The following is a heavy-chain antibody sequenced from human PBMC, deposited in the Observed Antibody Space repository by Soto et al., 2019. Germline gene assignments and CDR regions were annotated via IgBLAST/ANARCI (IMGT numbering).Heavy chain of an antibody. J-gene: IGHJ6*01. Sequence: QVQLVQSGTEVKKPGASVKVSCLASAYTFTSYAIHWVRQAPGQRLEWMGWINAGNGDTKYSQKFQARVTITRDTSASTAYMALSGLTSGDKAVYYCAPSLVGARGEILYHGMDVWGQGTTVTVSS. CDR2: INAGNGDT. D-gene: IGHD1-26*01. CDR3: APSLVGARGEILYHGMDV. V-gene: IGHV1-3*01. CDR1: AYTFTSYA.